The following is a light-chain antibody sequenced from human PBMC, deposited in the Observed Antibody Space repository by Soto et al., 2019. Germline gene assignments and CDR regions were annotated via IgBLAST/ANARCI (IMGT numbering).Light chain of an antibody. V-gene: IGKV1-8*01. Sequence: AIRMTQSPSSFSASTGDRVTITCRASQGISSYLAWYQQKPGKAPKLLIYAASTLQSGVPSRFSGSGSGTDFTLTISCLQSDDFATYYCQQYSSYPLTFGGGTKVEIK. CDR2: AAS. CDR3: QQYSSYPLT. CDR1: QGISSY. J-gene: IGKJ4*01.